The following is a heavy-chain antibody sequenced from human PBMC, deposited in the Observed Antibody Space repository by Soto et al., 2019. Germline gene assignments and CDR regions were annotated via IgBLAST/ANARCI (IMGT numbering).Heavy chain of an antibody. J-gene: IGHJ4*02. CDR1: GYTFTRFA. CDR3: ARDHGTGWWGSVEY. CDR2: INAGNGNT. Sequence: QVQLVQSGAEEKKPGASVKLSCMASGYTFTRFAMHSVRQAPGQRLEWMGWINAGNGNTESSQNFQGRVTISRDTSASTIYMELSSLRSEDTAVYYCARDHGTGWWGSVEYWGQGTLVTVSS. V-gene: IGHV1-3*05. D-gene: IGHD6-19*01.